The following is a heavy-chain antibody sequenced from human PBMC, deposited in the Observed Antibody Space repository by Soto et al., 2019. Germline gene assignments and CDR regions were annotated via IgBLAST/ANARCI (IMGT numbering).Heavy chain of an antibody. CDR2: IYYSGST. CDR1: GGSVSSGSYY. J-gene: IGHJ6*02. V-gene: IGHV4-61*01. CDR3: AREPDYYDSSGPSSNYGMYV. D-gene: IGHD3-22*01. Sequence: SETLSLTSTVSGGSVSSGSYYWSWIRQHPGKGLEWIGYIYYSGSTNYNPSLKSRVTISVDTSKNQFSLKLSSVTAADTAVYYCAREPDYYDSSGPSSNYGMYVWGQGTTVTVSS.